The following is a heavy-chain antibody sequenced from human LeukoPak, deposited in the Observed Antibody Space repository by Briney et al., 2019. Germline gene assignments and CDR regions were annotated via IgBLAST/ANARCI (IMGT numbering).Heavy chain of an antibody. D-gene: IGHD3-10*01. CDR1: GGSISSSSYY. J-gene: IGHJ4*02. CDR3: AMYSPARCFGELSDSRA. V-gene: IGHV4-39*01. CDR2: IYYSGST. Sequence: PSETLSLTCTVSGGSISSSSYYWGWIRQPPGKGLEWIGSIYYSGSTYYNPSLKSRVTISVDTSKNQFSLKLSSVTAADTAVYYCAMYSPARCFGELSDSRAWGQGTLVTVSS.